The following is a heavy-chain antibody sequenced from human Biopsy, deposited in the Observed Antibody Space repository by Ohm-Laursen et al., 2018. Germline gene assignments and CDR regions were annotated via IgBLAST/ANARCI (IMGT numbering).Heavy chain of an antibody. D-gene: IGHD1-26*01. J-gene: IGHJ4*02. CDR1: GYNFLDYY. CDR3: AVGSHF. V-gene: IGHV1-2*06. CDR2: INSKSGAA. Sequence: ASVRVSCKASGYNFLDYYIHWVRQAPGQGLEWMGLINSKSGAANYALKFQGRVTMTRDTSITTGYLEVHRLTVDDTAVYFCAVGSHFWGLGTLVIVSS.